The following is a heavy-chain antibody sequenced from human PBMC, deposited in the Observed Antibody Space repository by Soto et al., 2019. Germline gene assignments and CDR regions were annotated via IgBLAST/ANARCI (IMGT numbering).Heavy chain of an antibody. D-gene: IGHD3-22*01. CDR2: INAGNGNT. J-gene: IGHJ4*02. CDR3: XXSSGYYYVDY. CDR1: GYTFTSYA. Sequence: QVQLVQSGAEVKKPGASVKVSCKASGYTFTSYAMHWVRQAPGQRLEWMGWINAGNGNTKYSQKFQGRVTITRDTXXXXXXXXXXXXXXXDTAVXXXXXSSGYYYVDYWGQGTLVTVSS. V-gene: IGHV1-3*01.